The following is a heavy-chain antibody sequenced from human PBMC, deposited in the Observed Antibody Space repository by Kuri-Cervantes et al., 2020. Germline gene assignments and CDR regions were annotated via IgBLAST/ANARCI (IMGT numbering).Heavy chain of an antibody. Sequence: GSLRLSCAVSGGSISSGGYYWGWIRQPPGKGLEWIGTIYYSGSTHYNPSLKTRVTISVDTSKNQFSLKLSSVTAADTAVYYCARVPLLRYFDWLSENYYYYGMDVWGQGTTVTVSS. D-gene: IGHD3-9*01. J-gene: IGHJ6*02. CDR3: ARVPLLRYFDWLSENYYYYGMDV. V-gene: IGHV4-39*07. CDR1: GGSISSGGYY. CDR2: IYYSGST.